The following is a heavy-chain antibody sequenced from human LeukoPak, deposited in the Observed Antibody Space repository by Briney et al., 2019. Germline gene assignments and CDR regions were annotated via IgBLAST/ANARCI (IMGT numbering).Heavy chain of an antibody. J-gene: IGHJ4*02. CDR2: LSSSGGST. D-gene: IGHD4-17*01. Sequence: GGSLRLSCGATGFTFSNYAMNWVRQAPGKGLEWVSGLSSSGGSTFYADSVKGRFTISRDNSKNTVYLQMNSLRGEDTAIYYCARGVTVTTDFWGQGTLVTVSS. CDR3: ARGVTVTTDF. CDR1: GFTFSNYA. V-gene: IGHV3-23*01.